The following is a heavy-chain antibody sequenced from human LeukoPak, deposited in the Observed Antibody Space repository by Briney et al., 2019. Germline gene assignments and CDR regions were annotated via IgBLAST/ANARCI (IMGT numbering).Heavy chain of an antibody. CDR2: INHSGST. D-gene: IGHD3-22*01. J-gene: IGHJ4*02. V-gene: IGHV4-34*01. CDR3: ARRYYYDSKSRPFDY. CDR1: GGSISSYY. Sequence: SETLSLTCTVSGGSISSYYWSWIRQPPGKGLEWIGEINHSGSTNYNPSLKSRVTISVDTSKNQFSLKLSSVTAADTAVYYCARRYYYDSKSRPFDYWGQGTLVTVSS.